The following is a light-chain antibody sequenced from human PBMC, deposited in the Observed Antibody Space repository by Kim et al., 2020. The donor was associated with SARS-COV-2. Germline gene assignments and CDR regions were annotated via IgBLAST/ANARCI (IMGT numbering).Light chain of an antibody. CDR3: AAWDDSLNGVV. V-gene: IGLV1-44*01. J-gene: IGLJ2*01. CDR1: SSNFGRTT. CDR2: NKN. Sequence: QRVTISCKGSSSNFGRTTVSWYQQLSGTAPKLLFYNKNQRPSGVPDRFFAFKSGTAASLAIRGLQSEDEADYYCAAWDDSLNGVVFGGGTQLTVL.